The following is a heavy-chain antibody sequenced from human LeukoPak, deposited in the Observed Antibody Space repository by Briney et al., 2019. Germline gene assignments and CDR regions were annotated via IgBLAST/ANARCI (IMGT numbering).Heavy chain of an antibody. CDR1: GFTFDDYA. CDR3: AKEGILTGRSLNR. CDR2: ISWNSGSI. V-gene: IGHV3-9*01. Sequence: GGSLRLSCAASGFTFDDYAMHWVRQAPGKGLEWVSGISWNSGSIGYADSVKGRFTISRDNAKNSLYLQMNSLRAEDTALYYSAKEGILTGRSLNRWGQGTLVTVSS. J-gene: IGHJ4*02. D-gene: IGHD3-9*01.